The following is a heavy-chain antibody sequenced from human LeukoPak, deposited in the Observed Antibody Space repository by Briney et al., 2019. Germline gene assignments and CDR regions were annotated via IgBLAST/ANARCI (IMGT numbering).Heavy chain of an antibody. D-gene: IGHD1-1*01. J-gene: IGHJ6*03. CDR2: INHSGST. V-gene: IGHV4-34*01. Sequence: SETLSLTCAVYGGSFSGYYWSWIRQPPGKGLEWIGEINHSGSTNYNPSLNGRVSISRDTTKNLFSLRLRSVTAADTAVYFCARGRVSSSTWYSTYCYYFYMDVWGKGTTVTVSS. CDR3: ARGRVSSSTWYSTYCYYFYMDV. CDR1: GGSFSGYY.